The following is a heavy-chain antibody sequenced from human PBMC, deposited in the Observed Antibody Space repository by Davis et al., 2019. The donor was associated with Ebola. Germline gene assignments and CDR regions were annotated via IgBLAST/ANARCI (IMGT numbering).Heavy chain of an antibody. CDR3: AKGGSGWPSDYSYGMGV. D-gene: IGHD6-19*01. V-gene: IGHV3-53*01. CDR1: GFIVSDKY. CDR2: IYRDGRT. Sequence: GESPKISCAASGFIVSDKYMSWVRQAPGKGLEWVSVIYRDGRTYYADSVKGRFTISRDNSKNTLYLQMTSLRVDDTSVYYCAKGGSGWPSDYSYGMGVWGKGTTVTVSS. J-gene: IGHJ6*04.